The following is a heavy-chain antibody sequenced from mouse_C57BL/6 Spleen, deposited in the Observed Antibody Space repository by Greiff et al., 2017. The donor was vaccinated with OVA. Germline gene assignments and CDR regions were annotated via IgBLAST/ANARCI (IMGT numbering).Heavy chain of an antibody. CDR1: GFSLTSYG. Sequence: VQLQESGPGLVQPSQSLSITCTVSGFSLTSYGVHWVSQSPGKGLAWLGEIWSGGSTDNNAAFISRLSISKDNSYSKVIFKMNRLQADDTAIYYCARSSMVTTGGYAMDYWGQGTSVTVSS. V-gene: IGHV2-2*01. CDR3: ARSSMVTTGGYAMDY. D-gene: IGHD2-2*01. J-gene: IGHJ4*01. CDR2: IWSGGST.